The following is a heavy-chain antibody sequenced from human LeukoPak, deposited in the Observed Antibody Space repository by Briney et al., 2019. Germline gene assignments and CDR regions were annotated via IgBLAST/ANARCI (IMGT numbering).Heavy chain of an antibody. CDR1: GFTFSNYA. Sequence: PGGSLRLSCAASGFTFSNYAMHWVRQAPGKGLEWGALISYDGRNKNYADSVKGRFTFSRDNSKNTLYLQMNSLRPEDTAVYYCARVHSSSWYCCSDYWGLGTLVTVSS. J-gene: IGHJ4*02. CDR3: ARVHSSSWYCCSDY. D-gene: IGHD6-13*01. CDR2: ISYDGRNK. V-gene: IGHV3-30*04.